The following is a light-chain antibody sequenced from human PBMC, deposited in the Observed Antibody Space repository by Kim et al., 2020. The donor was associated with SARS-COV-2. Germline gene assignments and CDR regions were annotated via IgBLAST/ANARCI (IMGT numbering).Light chain of an antibody. J-gene: IGKJ2*01. V-gene: IGKV3-15*01. Sequence: EIMVTQSPATLSVSPGERATLSCSASQNVGRDLAWFQQKPGQPPRLLIFGASTRATDVPTRFSGSGSGTDFTLTISSLQSEDFAVYYCQQYYEWPPMYTFGQGTKLEI. CDR1: QNVGRD. CDR2: GAS. CDR3: QQYYEWPPMYT.